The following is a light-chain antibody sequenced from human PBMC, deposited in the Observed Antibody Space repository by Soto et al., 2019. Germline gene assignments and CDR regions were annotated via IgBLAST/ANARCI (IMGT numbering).Light chain of an antibody. CDR1: SSDVGVYNY. V-gene: IGLV2-14*03. CDR2: DVS. Sequence: QSVLTQPASVSGSPGQSITISCTGTSSDVGVYNYVSWFQQHPGKAPKLMIYDVSNRPSGVSNRFSGSKSGNTASLTISGLQAEDEADYYCSSYTSSRSYVFGTGTKLTVL. J-gene: IGLJ1*01. CDR3: SSYTSSRSYV.